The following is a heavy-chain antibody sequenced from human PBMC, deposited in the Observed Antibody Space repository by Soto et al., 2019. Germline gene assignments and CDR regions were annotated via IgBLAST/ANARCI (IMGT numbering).Heavy chain of an antibody. J-gene: IGHJ5*02. CDR1: GGSISSGEYY. Sequence: SETLSLTCTVSGGSISSGEYYFSCSRQPPGNGLEWIGYIYYSGSTYYNPSLKSRVTISVDTSKNQFSLKLSSVTAADTAVYYCARGGAGYCSSTSCYSPAVNWFDPWGQGTLVTVSS. V-gene: IGHV4-30-4*01. CDR2: IYYSGST. CDR3: ARGGAGYCSSTSCYSPAVNWFDP. D-gene: IGHD2-2*01.